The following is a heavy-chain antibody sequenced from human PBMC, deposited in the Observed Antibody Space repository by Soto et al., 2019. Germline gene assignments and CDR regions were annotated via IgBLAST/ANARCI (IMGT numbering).Heavy chain of an antibody. V-gene: IGHV1-18*01. D-gene: IGHD6-19*01. CDR3: ARKGQWLVHSYYFDY. CDR2: ISAYNGNT. CDR1: GYTFTSYG. J-gene: IGHJ4*02. Sequence: ASVKVSCKASGYTFTSYGISWVRHAPGQKLEWMGWISAYNGNTNYAQKLQGRVTMTTDTSTSTAYMELRSLRSDDTAVYYCARKGQWLVHSYYFDYWGQGTLVTVSS.